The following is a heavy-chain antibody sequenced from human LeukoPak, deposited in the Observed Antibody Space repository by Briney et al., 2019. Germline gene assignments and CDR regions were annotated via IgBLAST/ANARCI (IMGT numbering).Heavy chain of an antibody. Sequence: SETLSLTCTVSGGSISSSSYYWGWIRQPPGKGLEWIGYIYYSGSTNYNPSLKSRVTISVDTSKNQFSLKLSSVTAADTAVYYCARATYMARVARVGYFDYWGQGTLVTVSS. CDR1: GGSISSSSYY. CDR2: IYYSGST. CDR3: ARATYMARVARVGYFDY. V-gene: IGHV4-61*05. D-gene: IGHD3-16*01. J-gene: IGHJ4*02.